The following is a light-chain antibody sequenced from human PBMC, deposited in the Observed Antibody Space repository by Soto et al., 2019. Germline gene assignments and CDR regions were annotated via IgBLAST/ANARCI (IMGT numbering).Light chain of an antibody. CDR1: QSVNSN. CDR2: GAS. J-gene: IGKJ1*01. Sequence: ETGMTQSPSTLSVSPGERATLSCRASQSVNSNLAWYQQKLGQAPRVLIYGASTRATGIPARFSGSGSGTEFILTISSLQSEDFAVYYCQHYNTWPWTFGQGTKVDIK. CDR3: QHYNTWPWT. V-gene: IGKV3-15*01.